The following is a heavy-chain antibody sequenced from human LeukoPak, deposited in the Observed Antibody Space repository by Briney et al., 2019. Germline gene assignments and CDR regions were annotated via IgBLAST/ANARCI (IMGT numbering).Heavy chain of an antibody. V-gene: IGHV4-59*08. CDR2: ISYSGST. J-gene: IGHJ4*02. CDR1: GGSISSHY. Sequence: SETLSLTCTVSGGSISSHYWSWIRQPPGKGLEWIGYISYSGSTDYNPSLKSRVAFSVDTSKNQVSLKLSSVTAADTAVYYCARHVVWGSVAGDFDYWGQGTLVTVSS. D-gene: IGHD3-16*01. CDR3: ARHVVWGSVAGDFDY.